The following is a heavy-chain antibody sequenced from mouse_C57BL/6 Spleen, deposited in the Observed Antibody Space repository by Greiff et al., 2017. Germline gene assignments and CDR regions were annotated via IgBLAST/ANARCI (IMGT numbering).Heavy chain of an antibody. D-gene: IGHD1-1*01. CDR1: GFTFSDYG. V-gene: IGHV5-17*01. J-gene: IGHJ1*03. CDR3: ARPYGSSNWYFDV. CDR2: ISSGSSTI. Sequence: EVQGVESGGGLVKPGGSLKLSCAASGFTFSDYGMNWVRQAPGKGLEWVAYISSGSSTIYYADTVKGRFTISRDNAKNTLFLQMTSLRSEDTAMYYCARPYGSSNWYFDVWGTGTTVTVAS.